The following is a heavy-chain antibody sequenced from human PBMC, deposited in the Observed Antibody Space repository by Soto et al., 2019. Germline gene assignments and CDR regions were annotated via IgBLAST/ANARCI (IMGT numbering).Heavy chain of an antibody. J-gene: IGHJ4*02. D-gene: IGHD5-12*01. CDR3: TIDGRGGDY. CDR1: GFTFSSDW. CDR2: IKQDGSEK. V-gene: IGHV3-7*01. Sequence: PGGSLRLSCVASGFTFSSDWMNWVRQAPGMGLEWVANIKQDGSEKYYVDSVKGRLTISRDNAQNSLYLQMNSLRAEDTAVYYCTIDGRGGDYWGQGTLVTVSS.